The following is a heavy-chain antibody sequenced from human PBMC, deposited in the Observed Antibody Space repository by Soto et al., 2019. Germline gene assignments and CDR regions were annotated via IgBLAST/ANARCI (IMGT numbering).Heavy chain of an antibody. CDR1: GGSISSYY. CDR2: IYYSGST. Sequence: PSETLSLTCAVSGGSISSYYWSWIRQPPGKGLEWIGYIYYSGSTNYNPSLKSRVTISVDTSKNQFSLKLSSVTAADTAVYYCARAQGDILTRYRWGAFDIWGQGTMVTVSS. V-gene: IGHV4-59*01. D-gene: IGHD3-9*01. J-gene: IGHJ3*02. CDR3: ARAQGDILTRYRWGAFDI.